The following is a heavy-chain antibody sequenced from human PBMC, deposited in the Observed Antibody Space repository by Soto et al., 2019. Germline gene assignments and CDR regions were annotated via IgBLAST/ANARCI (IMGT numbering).Heavy chain of an antibody. CDR2: IIPIFGTA. Sequence: SLKVSCKASGGTFSSYAISWVRQAPGQGLEWMGGIIPIFGTANYAQKFQGRVTITADESTSTAYMELSSLRSEDTAVYYCARDLRPPGVVAAHPGAFDIWGQGTMVTVSS. J-gene: IGHJ3*02. CDR3: ARDLRPPGVVAAHPGAFDI. CDR1: GGTFSSYA. D-gene: IGHD2-15*01. V-gene: IGHV1-69*13.